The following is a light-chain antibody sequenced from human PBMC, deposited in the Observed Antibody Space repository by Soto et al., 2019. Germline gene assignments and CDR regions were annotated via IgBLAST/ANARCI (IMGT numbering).Light chain of an antibody. CDR2: GAS. CDR1: QSLNRN. CDR3: QHYNDWPPAFT. J-gene: IGKJ3*01. Sequence: EILMTQSPATLSVSPGERATLSCRASQSLNRNLAWYQQKPGQAPRLIIYGASTRASGIPARFSGSGSGTEFTLTISSLQSEDFAPYSCQHYNDWPPAFTFGPGTKVDL. V-gene: IGKV3D-15*01.